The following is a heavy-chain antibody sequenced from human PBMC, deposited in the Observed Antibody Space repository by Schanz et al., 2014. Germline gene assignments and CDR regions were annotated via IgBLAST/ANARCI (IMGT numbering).Heavy chain of an antibody. Sequence: VQLVESGGGLIQPGGSLRLSCAASGFGFSSYSMNWVRQAPGKGLEWVGVISYDGSKKSYADSVKGRFTISRDNSKNTLYLQMNSLRAEDTAIYYCAKDAPYPFDLWGRGTLITVSS. V-gene: IGHV3-30*18. J-gene: IGHJ2*01. CDR2: ISYDGSKK. CDR3: AKDAPYPFDL. CDR1: GFGFSSYS.